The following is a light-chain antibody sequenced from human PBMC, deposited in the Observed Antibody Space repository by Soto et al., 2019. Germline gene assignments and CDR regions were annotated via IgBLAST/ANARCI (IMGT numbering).Light chain of an antibody. CDR2: EVS. Sequence: CALTQPASVSGSPGQSITISCTGTSSDVGSYNLVSWYQQHPGKAPKLMIYEVSKRPSGVSNRFSGSKSGNTASLTISGLQAEDEADYYCCSYAGSSTLVFGGGTKLTVL. CDR3: CSYAGSSTLV. V-gene: IGLV2-23*02. J-gene: IGLJ2*01. CDR1: SSDVGSYNL.